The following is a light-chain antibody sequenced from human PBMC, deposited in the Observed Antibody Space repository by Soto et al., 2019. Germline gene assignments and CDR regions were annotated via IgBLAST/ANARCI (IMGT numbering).Light chain of an antibody. J-gene: IGKJ1*01. CDR3: QQYNRYWT. V-gene: IGKV1-5*03. CDR1: QNIYIW. CDR2: KAS. Sequence: DLQMTQSPSTLSASVGDRVTITCRASQNIYIWLAWYQKKPGKAPNLLIYKASTLQSGVPSRFNGTGSGTEFTLTISSLQPDDSATYYCQQYNRYWTFGQGTKVDIK.